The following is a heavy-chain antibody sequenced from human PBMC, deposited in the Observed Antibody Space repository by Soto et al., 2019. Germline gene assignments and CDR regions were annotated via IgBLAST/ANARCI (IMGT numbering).Heavy chain of an antibody. J-gene: IGHJ4*02. V-gene: IGHV3-30*03. Sequence: HVQLVESGGGVVQPGRSLRLSCVASDFTFSDYVMHWVRQAPGKGLEWVARISYDGDYKYYADSVKGRFTISRDTSTNTXHRQMDSLIAADTAVYYCARDRGRCCSGGSALLFAYLGQGTLVTFSS. D-gene: IGHD2-15*01. CDR3: ARDRGRCCSGGSALLFAY. CDR2: ISYDGDYK. CDR1: DFTFSDYV.